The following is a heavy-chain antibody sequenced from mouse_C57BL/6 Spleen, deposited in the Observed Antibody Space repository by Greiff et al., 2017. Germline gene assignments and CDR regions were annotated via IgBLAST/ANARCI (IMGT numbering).Heavy chain of an antibody. CDR1: GYTFTSYW. CDR3: AREGLY. CDR2: IDPSDSYT. D-gene: IGHD3-1*01. V-gene: IGHV1-50*01. Sequence: QVQLKQPGAELVKPGASVKLSCKASGYTFTSYWMQWVKQRPGQGLEWIGEIDPSDSYTNYNQKFKGKATLTVDTSSSTAYMQLSSLTSEDSAVYYCAREGLYWGQGTSVTVSS. J-gene: IGHJ4*01.